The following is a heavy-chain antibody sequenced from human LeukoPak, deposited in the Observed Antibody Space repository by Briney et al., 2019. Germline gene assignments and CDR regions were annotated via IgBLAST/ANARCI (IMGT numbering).Heavy chain of an antibody. CDR3: ARPGSYLNDC. D-gene: IGHD1-26*01. CDR2: ISSSGSTI. Sequence: GGSLRLSCAASGFTFSSFEMNWVRQAPGKGLEWVSYISSSGSTIYYADSVKGRFTISRDNAKNSLYLQMHSLRAEDTAIYYCARPGSYLNDCWGQGTLVTVSS. CDR1: GFTFSSFE. J-gene: IGHJ4*02. V-gene: IGHV3-48*03.